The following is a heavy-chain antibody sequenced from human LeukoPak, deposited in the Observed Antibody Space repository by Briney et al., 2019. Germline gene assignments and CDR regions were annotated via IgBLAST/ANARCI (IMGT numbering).Heavy chain of an antibody. Sequence: PGGSLRLSCAASGFTFSSYAMHWVRQAPGKGLEWVAVISYDGSNKYYADSVKGRFTISRDNSKNTLYLQMNSLRAEDTAVYYCARKSGYGRKEAFDIWGQGTMVTVSS. J-gene: IGHJ3*02. CDR1: GFTFSSYA. CDR2: ISYDGSNK. V-gene: IGHV3-30-3*01. D-gene: IGHD5-12*01. CDR3: ARKSGYGRKEAFDI.